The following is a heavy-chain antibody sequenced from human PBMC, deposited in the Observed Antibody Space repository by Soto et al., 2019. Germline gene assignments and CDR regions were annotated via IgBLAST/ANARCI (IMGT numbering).Heavy chain of an antibody. J-gene: IGHJ4*02. CDR1: GGSFSGYY. CDR3: ARGRDIVVVPGQFDY. D-gene: IGHD2-2*01. CDR2: INHSGST. Sequence: QVQLQQWGAELLKPSETLSLTCAVYGGSFSGYYWSWIRQPPGKGLEWIGEINHSGSTNYNPSLKSRVTISVDTSKNQFSLKLSSVTAADTAVYYRARGRDIVVVPGQFDYWGQGTLVTVSS. V-gene: IGHV4-34*02.